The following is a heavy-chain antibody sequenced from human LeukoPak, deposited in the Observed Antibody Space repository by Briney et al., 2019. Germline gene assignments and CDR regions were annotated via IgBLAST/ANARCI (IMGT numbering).Heavy chain of an antibody. CDR2: IRDSGIT. J-gene: IGHJ4*02. V-gene: IGHV3-48*01. D-gene: IGHD4-17*01. CDR3: ARDHDYAFDN. Sequence: GGSLRLSCAVSGFTFYTYPLNWVRQAPGKGLEWISHIRDSGITDYADSVKGRFTISRDNARNSLYLQLSSLRAEDTAVYYCARDHDYAFDNWGQGTLVTVSS. CDR1: GFTFYTYP.